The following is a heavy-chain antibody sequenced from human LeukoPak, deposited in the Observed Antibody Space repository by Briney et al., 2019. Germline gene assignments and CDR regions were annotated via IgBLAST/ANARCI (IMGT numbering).Heavy chain of an antibody. CDR3: ARTGYSGSWYSYFDY. CDR2: IYSGGTT. D-gene: IGHD6-13*01. CDR1: GFTFSDYN. Sequence: TGGSLRLSCATSGFTFSDYNMNWVRQAPGKGLEWVSVIYSGGTTHYADSVKGRFTISRDNSKNTLYLQMNSLRAEDTAVYYCARTGYSGSWYSYFDYWGQGTLVTVSS. J-gene: IGHJ4*02. V-gene: IGHV3-53*01.